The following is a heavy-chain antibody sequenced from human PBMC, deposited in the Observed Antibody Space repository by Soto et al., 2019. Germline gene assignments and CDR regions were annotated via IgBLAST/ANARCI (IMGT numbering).Heavy chain of an antibody. J-gene: IGHJ6*02. D-gene: IGHD2-21*02. Sequence: SETLSLTCAVSGGSISSGGYSWSWIRQAPGKGLEWIGYIYHSGSTYYNPSLKSRVTISVDRSKNQFSLKLSSVTAADTAVYYCARLVVTATNYYYYGMDVWGQGTTVTSP. CDR2: IYHSGST. CDR3: ARLVVTATNYYYYGMDV. V-gene: IGHV4-30-2*01. CDR1: GGSISSGGYS.